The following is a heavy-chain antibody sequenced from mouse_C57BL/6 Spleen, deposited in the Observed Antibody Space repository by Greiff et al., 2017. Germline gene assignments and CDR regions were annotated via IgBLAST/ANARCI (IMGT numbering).Heavy chain of an antibody. CDR2: IDPETGGT. V-gene: IGHV1-15*01. J-gene: IGHJ1*03. CDR3: TRFGSSPYWYFDV. Sequence: QVQLQQSGAELVRPGASVTLSCKASGYTFTDYEMHWVQQTPVHGLEWIGAIDPETGGTAYNQKFKGKAILTADKSSSTAYMELRSLTSEDSAVDYCTRFGSSPYWYFDVWGTGTTVTVSS. CDR1: GYTFTDYE. D-gene: IGHD1-1*01.